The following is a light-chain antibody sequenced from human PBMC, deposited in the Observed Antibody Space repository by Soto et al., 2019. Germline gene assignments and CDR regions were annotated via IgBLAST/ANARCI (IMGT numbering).Light chain of an antibody. CDR3: QQYYSYPLT. V-gene: IGKV1-5*01. J-gene: IGKJ4*01. CDR2: DAS. Sequence: DIQMTQSPSTLSASVGDRVTITFRARQSITRWLAWYQQKPGKAPKLLIYDASTLETGVPSRFSGSGSGTEFTLTISSLQPDDFATYYCQQYYSYPLTFGGGTKVDIK. CDR1: QSITRW.